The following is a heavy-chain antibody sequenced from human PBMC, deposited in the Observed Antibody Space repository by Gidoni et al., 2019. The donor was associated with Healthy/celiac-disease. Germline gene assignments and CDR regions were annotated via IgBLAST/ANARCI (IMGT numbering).Heavy chain of an antibody. CDR3: ARDRQVGSGIFYGYYGMDV. V-gene: IGHV3-33*01. D-gene: IGHD2-8*02. CDR2: IWDDGSNK. Sequence: QVQLVESGGGVVQPGRSLRLSCAASGFTFSRYGMHWVRQAPGKGLEWGAVIWDDGSNKYYADSVKGRFTISRDNSKNTLYLQMNSLRAEDTAVYYCARDRQVGSGIFYGYYGMDVWGQGTTVTVSS. J-gene: IGHJ6*02. CDR1: GFTFSRYG.